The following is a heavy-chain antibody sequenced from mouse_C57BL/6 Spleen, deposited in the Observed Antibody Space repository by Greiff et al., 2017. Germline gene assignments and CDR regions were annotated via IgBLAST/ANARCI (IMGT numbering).Heavy chain of an antibody. Sequence: EVKLEESGPGLVKPSQSLSLTCSVTGYSITSGYYWNWIRQSPGNKLEWMGHISYDGSNNYNPSLKNRNSITSDTSKNQFFLKLNSVTTEDTATYYSARCGGYDDGAKDYWGQGTSVTVSS. CDR3: ARCGGYDDGAKDY. CDR1: GYSITSGYY. J-gene: IGHJ4*01. V-gene: IGHV3-6*01. CDR2: ISYDGSN. D-gene: IGHD2-2*01.